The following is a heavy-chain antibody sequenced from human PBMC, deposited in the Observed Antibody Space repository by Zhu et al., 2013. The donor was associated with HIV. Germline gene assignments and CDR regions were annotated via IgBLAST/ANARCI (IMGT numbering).Heavy chain of an antibody. J-gene: IGHJ4*02. D-gene: IGHD3-22*01. CDR3: ARDLPRGYYDSSVRGY. CDR1: GYTFNNFF. Sequence: QVHLVQSGAEVKKPGASVKISCKSSGYTFNNFFIHWVRQAPGRGLEWMGWINPNSGGTNYAQNFQGRVTMTRDTSISTAYMELSRLRSDDTAVYYCARDLPRGYYDSSVRGYWGQGTLVTVSS. CDR2: INPNSGGT. V-gene: IGHV1-2*02.